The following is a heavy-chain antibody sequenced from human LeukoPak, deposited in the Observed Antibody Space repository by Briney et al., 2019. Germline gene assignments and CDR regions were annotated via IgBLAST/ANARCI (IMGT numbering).Heavy chain of an antibody. CDR1: GGSISSYY. V-gene: IGHV4-59*01. J-gene: IGHJ3*02. CDR2: IYYVRST. CDR3: VRASVESGGAFDI. D-gene: IGHD2-15*01. Sequence: SETLSFTCTVSGGSISSYYWSWLRQPPGKGLEWIGYIYYVRSTNYNPSLKSRVTISVDTSKNQFSLKLSSVTAADTAVYYCVRASVESGGAFDIRGQGTMVTVSS.